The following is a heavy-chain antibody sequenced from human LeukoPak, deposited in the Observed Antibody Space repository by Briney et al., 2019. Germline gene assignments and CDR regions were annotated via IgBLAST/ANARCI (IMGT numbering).Heavy chain of an antibody. J-gene: IGHJ6*02. D-gene: IGHD3-16*01. CDR3: ARGRRTYYDYVWGSTTSMYYYYGMDV. CDR1: GGSISSYY. Sequence: SETLSLTCTVSGGSISSYYWSWIRQPPGKGLEWIGYIYYSGSTYYNPSLKSRVTISVDTSKNQFSLKLSSVTAADTAVYYCARGRRTYYDYVWGSTTSMYYYYGMDVWGQGTTVTVSS. V-gene: IGHV4-59*12. CDR2: IYYSGST.